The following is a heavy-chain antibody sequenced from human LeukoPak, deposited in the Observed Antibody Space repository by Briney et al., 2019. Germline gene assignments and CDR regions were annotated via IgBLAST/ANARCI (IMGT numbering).Heavy chain of an antibody. Sequence: GGSLRLSCAASGFTFSGSALHWVRQPPGKGLEWLGRIRSKPNIYATAYAASVRGRFTISRDDSKNTTYLQMSGLKTEDTAVYYCAKDDRGWYYFDYWGQGTLVTVSS. J-gene: IGHJ4*02. V-gene: IGHV3-73*01. D-gene: IGHD6-19*01. CDR3: AKDDRGWYYFDY. CDR1: GFTFSGSA. CDR2: IRSKPNIYAT.